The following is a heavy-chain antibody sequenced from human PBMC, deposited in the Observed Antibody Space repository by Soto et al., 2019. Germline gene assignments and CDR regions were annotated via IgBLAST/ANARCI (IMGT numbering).Heavy chain of an antibody. J-gene: IGHJ4*02. D-gene: IGHD3-22*01. CDR2: ISSSSSTI. CDR1: GFTFSSYS. V-gene: IGHV3-48*02. Sequence: GGSLRLSCAASGFTFSSYSMNWVRQAPGKGLEWVSYISSSSSTIYYADSVKGRFTISRDNAKNSLYLQMNSLRDEDTAVYYCAREQITAEYYYDSSGIAYWGQGTLVTVSS. CDR3: AREQITAEYYYDSSGIAY.